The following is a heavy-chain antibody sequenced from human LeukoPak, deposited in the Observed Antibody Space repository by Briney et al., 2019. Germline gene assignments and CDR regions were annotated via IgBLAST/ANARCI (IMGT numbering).Heavy chain of an antibody. CDR3: ARGGYGDYGAY. Sequence: GGTLRLSCAASGFTFRIYSMNWGRQAPGKGLEWGSYISSISSTIYYPDSVKGRFTISRDNAKTSLYLQMHSLRAEDTAVYYCARGGYGDYGAYWGEGTLVTVSS. V-gene: IGHV3-48*01. J-gene: IGHJ4*02. D-gene: IGHD4-17*01. CDR2: ISSISSTI. CDR1: GFTFRIYS.